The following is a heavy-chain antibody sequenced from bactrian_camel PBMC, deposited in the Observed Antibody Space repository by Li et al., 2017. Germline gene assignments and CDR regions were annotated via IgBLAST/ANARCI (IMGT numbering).Heavy chain of an antibody. CDR2: IGMDGRT. Sequence: QVQLVESGGGSVQAGGSLRLSCAASGSGYIYGNSCMGWFRQAPGKEREGVAAIGMDGRTSAADSVKGRFAISKDNAKNTLYLQMDNLQPEDTAMYYCAARPTNTQACVAAGRYSFGYWGQGTQVTVS. CDR3: AARPTNTQACVAAGRYSFGY. D-gene: IGHD3*01. V-gene: IGHV3S53*01. J-gene: IGHJ6*01. CDR1: GSGYIYGNSC.